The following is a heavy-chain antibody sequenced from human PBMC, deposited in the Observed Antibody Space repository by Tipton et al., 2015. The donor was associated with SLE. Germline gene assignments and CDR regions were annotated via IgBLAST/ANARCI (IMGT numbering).Heavy chain of an antibody. V-gene: IGHV3-21*01. Sequence: SLRLSCAASGFTFSSYSMNWVRQAPGKGLEWVSSISSSSSYIYYADSVKGRFTISRDNPKNSLYLQMNSLRAEDTAVYYCARDLEKTGDRGYFDYWGQGTLVTVSS. CDR1: GFTFSSYS. D-gene: IGHD7-27*01. CDR2: ISSSSSYI. CDR3: ARDLEKTGDRGYFDY. J-gene: IGHJ4*02.